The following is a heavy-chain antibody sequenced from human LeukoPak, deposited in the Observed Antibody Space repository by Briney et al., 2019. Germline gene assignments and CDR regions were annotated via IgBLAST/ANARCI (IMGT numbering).Heavy chain of an antibody. CDR3: ASSISPIYSGSSSLIGFDY. J-gene: IGHJ4*02. D-gene: IGHD6-13*01. CDR1: GYTFTSYY. Sequence: ASVKVSCKASGYTFTSYYMHWVRQAPGQGLEWMGIINPSGGSTSYAQKFQGRVTMTRDTSTSTVYMELSSLRSEDTAVYYCASSISPIYSGSSSLIGFDYWGQGTLVTVSS. CDR2: INPSGGST. V-gene: IGHV1-46*01.